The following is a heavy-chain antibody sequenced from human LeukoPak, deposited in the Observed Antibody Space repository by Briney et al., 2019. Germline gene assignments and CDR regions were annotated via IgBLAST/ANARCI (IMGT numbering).Heavy chain of an antibody. CDR3: ARGPIVVVPAAIYGMDV. D-gene: IGHD2-2*01. CDR1: GYTFTSYY. V-gene: IGHV1-2*02. J-gene: IGHJ6*02. Sequence: ASVKVSCKASGYTFTSYYMHWARQAPGQGLEWMGWINPNSGGTNYAQKFQGRVTMTRDTSISTAYMELSRLRSDDTAVYYCARGPIVVVPAAIYGMDVWGQGTTVTVSS. CDR2: INPNSGGT.